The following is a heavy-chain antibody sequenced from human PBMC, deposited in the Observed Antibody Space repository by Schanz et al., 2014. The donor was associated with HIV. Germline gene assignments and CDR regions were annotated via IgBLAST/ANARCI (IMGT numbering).Heavy chain of an antibody. CDR3: TRSRYELHWLDL. Sequence: QVQLVQSGAEVKKPGSSVKVSCKASGVTFSSYAISWVRQAPGQGLEWMGWIKPNSGETKFARKFQGRVTMTRDTSINTAYMEFSRLRSDDTAVYYCTRSRYELHWLDLWGQGTLVTVSS. J-gene: IGHJ5*02. V-gene: IGHV1-2*02. CDR2: IKPNSGET. CDR1: GVTFSSYA. D-gene: IGHD5-12*01.